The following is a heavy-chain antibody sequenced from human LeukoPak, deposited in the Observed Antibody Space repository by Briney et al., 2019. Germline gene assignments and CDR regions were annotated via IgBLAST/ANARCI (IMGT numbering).Heavy chain of an antibody. V-gene: IGHV1-18*01. D-gene: IGHD1-26*01. CDR1: GYTFTSYG. J-gene: IGHJ4*02. CDR3: ARDRGLYTGSYPVDY. CDR2: ISTYNGDT. Sequence: ASVKVSCKASGYTFTSYGFSWVRQAPGQGLEWMGLISTYNGDTNYAQKLQGRVTMTTDTSTSTAYMELRSLRSDDTAVYYCARDRGLYTGSYPVDYWGQGTLVIVSS.